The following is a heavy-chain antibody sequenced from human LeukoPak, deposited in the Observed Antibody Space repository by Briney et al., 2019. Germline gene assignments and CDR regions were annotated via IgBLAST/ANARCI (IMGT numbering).Heavy chain of an antibody. Sequence: PRGSLRLSCEASGFTLSSLAMSWVRQAPGEGLEWVSAIRGSGGRTYYADSVKGRFTISRDNSKNTLYLQMNSLRAEDTAVYYCAKLSGYSYGYFDYWGQGTLVTVSS. CDR1: GFTLSSLA. J-gene: IGHJ4*02. D-gene: IGHD5-18*01. CDR3: AKLSGYSYGYFDY. V-gene: IGHV3-23*01. CDR2: IRGSGGRT.